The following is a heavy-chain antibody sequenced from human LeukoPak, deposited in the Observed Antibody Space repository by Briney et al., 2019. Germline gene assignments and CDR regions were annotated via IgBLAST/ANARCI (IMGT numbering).Heavy chain of an antibody. D-gene: IGHD4-23*01. CDR3: ARPQGFNSGFDY. V-gene: IGHV4-38-2*02. J-gene: IGHJ4*02. CDR1: GYSVSSGYY. Sequence: PSETLSLTCTVSGYSVSSGYYWGWIRQPPGKGLEWIASIYHSGDTYYNPSLKSRVTISVDTSKNQLSLKLSSVTAADTAVYYCARPQGFNSGFDYWGQGTLVTVSS. CDR2: IYHSGDT.